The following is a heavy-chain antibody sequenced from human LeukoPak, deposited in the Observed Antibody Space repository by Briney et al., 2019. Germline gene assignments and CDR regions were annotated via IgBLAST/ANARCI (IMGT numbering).Heavy chain of an antibody. CDR3: AKKVGDFWSGLWLDP. V-gene: IGHV3-23*01. Sequence: GGSLRLSCAASGFTFSSYAVSWVRQAPGKGLEWVSAISGSGGSTYYADSVKGRFTISRDNSKNTLYLQMNSLRAEDTAVYYCAKKVGDFWSGLWLDPWGQGTLVTVSS. J-gene: IGHJ5*02. D-gene: IGHD3-3*01. CDR2: ISGSGGST. CDR1: GFTFSSYA.